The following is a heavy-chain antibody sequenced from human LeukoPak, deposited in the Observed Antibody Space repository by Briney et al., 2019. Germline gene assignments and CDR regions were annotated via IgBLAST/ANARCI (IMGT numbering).Heavy chain of an antibody. Sequence: GASVKVSCKASGNTFTSAVITGGGQAPGQGLEWRGWISAYNGNTNYAQKLQGRVTMTTDTSTSTAYMELRSLRSDDTAVYYCARDPSRYFDNNWFDPWGQGTLVTVSS. J-gene: IGHJ5*02. V-gene: IGHV1-18*04. D-gene: IGHD3-9*01. CDR2: ISAYNGNT. CDR1: GNTFTSAV. CDR3: ARDPSRYFDNNWFDP.